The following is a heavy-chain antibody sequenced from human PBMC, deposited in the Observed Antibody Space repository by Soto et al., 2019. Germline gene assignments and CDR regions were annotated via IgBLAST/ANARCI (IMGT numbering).Heavy chain of an antibody. CDR2: IYYTGST. CDR3: AKYRRTEAEGFTLDY. D-gene: IGHD6-13*01. J-gene: IGHJ4*02. V-gene: IGHV4-59*01. CDR1: GDSINISY. Sequence: PSGSLYLTSAVSGDSINISYWSWIRQPPGKRLEWIGNIYYTGSTTYNPSLESRVTMSVDTSKNQFSLKLNSVDAADTAVYYCAKYRRTEAEGFTLDYWGRGTLVTVYS.